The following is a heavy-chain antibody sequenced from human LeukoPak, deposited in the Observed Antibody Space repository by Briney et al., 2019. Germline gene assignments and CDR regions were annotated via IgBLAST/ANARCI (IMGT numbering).Heavy chain of an antibody. D-gene: IGHD1-26*01. CDR2: INYSGST. CDR1: GFTFSNYS. CDR3: ARDLELGH. V-gene: IGHV4-59*01. Sequence: GSLRLSCAASGFTFSNYSMNWVRQAPGKGLEWIGYINYSGSTNYNPSLKSRVTISVDTSKNQFSLTAADTAVYYCARDLELGHWGQGTLVTVSS. J-gene: IGHJ1*01.